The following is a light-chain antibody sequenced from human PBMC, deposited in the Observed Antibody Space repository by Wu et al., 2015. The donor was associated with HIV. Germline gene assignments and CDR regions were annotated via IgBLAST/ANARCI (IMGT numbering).Light chain of an antibody. J-gene: IGKJ1*01. CDR3: QQYASSPWT. Sequence: EIVLTQSPGTLSLSPGERATLSCRASQSVSSSYLAWYQQKPGQAPRLLIYGASSRATGIPERFSGSGSGTDFTFTISRLEPEDFAVYHCQQYASSPWTFGQGTKVEMK. CDR2: GAS. CDR1: QSVSSSY. V-gene: IGKV3-20*01.